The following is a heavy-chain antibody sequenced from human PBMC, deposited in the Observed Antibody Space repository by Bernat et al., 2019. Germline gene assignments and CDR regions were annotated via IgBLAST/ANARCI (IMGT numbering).Heavy chain of an antibody. CDR1: GFTFSSYA. J-gene: IGHJ4*02. Sequence: QVQLVESGGGVVQPGRSLRLSCAASGFTFSSYAMHWVRQAPGKGLEWVAVISYDGSNKYYADSVKGRFTISRDNPKNTLYLQMNSRGAEDTAVCYWAGATVWGQGSLVTV. CDR3: AGATV. V-gene: IGHV3-30-3*01. CDR2: ISYDGSNK.